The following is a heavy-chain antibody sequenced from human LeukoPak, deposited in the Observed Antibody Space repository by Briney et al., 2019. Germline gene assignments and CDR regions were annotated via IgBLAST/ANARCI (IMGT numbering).Heavy chain of an antibody. CDR2: ISYDGSNK. D-gene: IGHD6-13*01. V-gene: IGHV3-30-3*01. CDR3: ARPVAAAAGYFDY. Sequence: PGGSLRLSCAASGFTFSSYAMHWVRQAPGKGLEWVAVISYDGSNKYCADSVKGRFTISRDNSKNTLYLQMNSLRAEDTAVYYCARPVAAAAGYFDYWGQGTLVTVSS. CDR1: GFTFSSYA. J-gene: IGHJ4*02.